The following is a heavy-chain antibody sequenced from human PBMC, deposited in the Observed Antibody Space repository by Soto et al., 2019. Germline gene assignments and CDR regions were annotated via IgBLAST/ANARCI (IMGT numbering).Heavy chain of an antibody. CDR3: ARARDYYDSSGYIDY. V-gene: IGHV4-30-4*01. CDR1: GGSISSGDYY. D-gene: IGHD3-22*01. CDR2: IYYSGST. J-gene: IGHJ4*02. Sequence: TSETLSLTCTVSGGSISSGDYYWSWIRQPPGKGLEWIGYIYYSGSTYYNPSLKSRVAISVDTSKNQFSLKLSSVTAADTAVYYCARARDYYDSSGYIDYWGQGTLVTVSS.